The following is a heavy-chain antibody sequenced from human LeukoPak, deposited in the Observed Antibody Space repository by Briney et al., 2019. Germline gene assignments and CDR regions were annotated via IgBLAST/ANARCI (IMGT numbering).Heavy chain of an antibody. J-gene: IGHJ3*02. CDR2: IYYSGST. CDR3: ARHDSSGYTLDAFDI. D-gene: IGHD3-22*01. Sequence: SETLSLTRTVSGGSISSSSYYWGWIRQPPGKGLEWIGSIYYSGSTYYNPSLKSRVTISVDTSKNQFSLKLSSVTAADTAVYYCARHDSSGYTLDAFDIWGQGTMVTVSS. V-gene: IGHV4-39*01. CDR1: GGSISSSSYY.